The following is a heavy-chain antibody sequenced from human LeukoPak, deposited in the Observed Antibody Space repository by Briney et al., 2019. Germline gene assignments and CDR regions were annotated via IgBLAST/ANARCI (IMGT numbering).Heavy chain of an antibody. D-gene: IGHD6-13*01. CDR1: RFSLRTYW. V-gene: IGHV3-7*01. J-gene: IGHJ4*02. CDR3: ARESAGNAY. CDR2: IKHDGSAE. Sequence: GCALRLSCAASRFSLRTYWMSWVGQAPGKGREGVAYIKHDGSAEYYEDCVKGRFTIYRDNAKNSLYLQMNSLGAEYTAMYYCARESAGNAYWGQGPLVSVSS.